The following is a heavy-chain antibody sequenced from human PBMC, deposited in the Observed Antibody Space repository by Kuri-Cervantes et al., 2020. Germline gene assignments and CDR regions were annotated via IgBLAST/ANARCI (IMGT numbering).Heavy chain of an antibody. CDR1: GFTFSSYG. CDR2: IWYDGSNK. Sequence: GGSLRLSCAASGFTFSSYGMHWVRQAPGKGLEWVAVIWYDGSNKYYADSVKGRFTISRDNSKNTLYLQMNSLRAEDAAVYYCARDLGVWSSSQTQPYYWGQGTLVTVSS. CDR3: ARDLGVWSSSQTQPYY. D-gene: IGHD6-13*01. V-gene: IGHV3-33*01. J-gene: IGHJ4*02.